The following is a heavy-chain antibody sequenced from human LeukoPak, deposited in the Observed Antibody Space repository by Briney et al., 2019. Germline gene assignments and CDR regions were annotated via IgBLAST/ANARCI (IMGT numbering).Heavy chain of an antibody. J-gene: IGHJ3*02. CDR2: IDHIGTT. D-gene: IGHD2-15*01. CDR3: AREDMVVGGASDI. V-gene: IGHV4-34*01. CDR1: GGSLSGYY. Sequence: PSETLSLTCEVFGGSLSGYYWSWIPQSPRQGLEWIGEIDHIGTTNYNPPLKTRVTMSVDTSKRQFSLKLTSVTAADTAVYYCAREDMVVGGASDIWGQGTTVSVST.